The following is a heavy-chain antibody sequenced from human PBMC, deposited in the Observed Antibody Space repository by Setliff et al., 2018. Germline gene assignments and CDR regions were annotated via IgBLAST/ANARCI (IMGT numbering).Heavy chain of an antibody. J-gene: IGHJ4*02. CDR2: INHSGGT. D-gene: IGHD3-22*01. V-gene: IGHV4-34*01. CDR3: ARGADYHDTSGYSH. Sequence: PSETLSLTCAVYGGSFSYYYWTWIRQPPGKGLEWIGEINHSGGTNYNPSLKSRVTISVDTSKNQFSLKVNSVTAADTAVYYCARGADYHDTSGYSHWGQGTLVTVSS. CDR1: GGSFSYYY.